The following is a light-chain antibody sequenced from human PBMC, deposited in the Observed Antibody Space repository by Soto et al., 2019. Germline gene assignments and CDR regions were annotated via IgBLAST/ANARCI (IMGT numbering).Light chain of an antibody. CDR1: QSVLYTSNNKNY. V-gene: IGKV4-1*01. J-gene: IGKJ2*01. CDR2: WAS. Sequence: DIVMTQSPDSLAVSLGERATINCKSSQSVLYTSNNKNYLAWFQQRPGRPPKLLVYWASTRESGVPDRLSGSGSGTDFTLTISSLQAEDVAVYYCQQYYSPPYTFGQGTKLEIK. CDR3: QQYYSPPYT.